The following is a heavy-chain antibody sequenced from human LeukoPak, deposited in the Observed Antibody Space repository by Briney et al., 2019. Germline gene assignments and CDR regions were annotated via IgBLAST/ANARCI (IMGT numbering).Heavy chain of an antibody. CDR2: IYYSGST. CDR1: GGSISSGGYY. V-gene: IGHV4-31*03. CDR3: ARAPGYYDILTGYPPIYFDY. Sequence: SETLSLTCTVSGGSISSGGYYWSWIRQHRGKGLEWIGYIYYSGSTYYNPSLKSRVTISVDTSKNQFSLKLSSVTAADTAVYYCARAPGYYDILTGYPPIYFDYWGQGTLVTVSS. J-gene: IGHJ4*02. D-gene: IGHD3-9*01.